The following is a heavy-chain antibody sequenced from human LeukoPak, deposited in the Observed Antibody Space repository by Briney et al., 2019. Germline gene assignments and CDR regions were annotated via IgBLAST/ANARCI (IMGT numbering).Heavy chain of an antibody. CDR2: ISSSSSTI. J-gene: IGHJ4*02. CDR1: GFTFSSYS. D-gene: IGHD6-19*01. V-gene: IGHV3-48*04. CDR3: ARPIAVAGNPFDY. Sequence: PGGSLRLSCAASGFTFSSYSMNWVRQAPGKGLEWVSYISSSSSTIYYADSVKGRFTISRDNAKNSLYLQMNSLRAEDTAVYYCARPIAVAGNPFDYWGQGTLVTVSS.